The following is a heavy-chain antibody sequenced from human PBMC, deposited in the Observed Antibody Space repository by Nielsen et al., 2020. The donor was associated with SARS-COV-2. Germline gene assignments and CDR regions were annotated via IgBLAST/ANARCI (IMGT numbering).Heavy chain of an antibody. CDR1: GYTFTSYY. Sequence: ASVKVSCKASGYTFTSYYMHWVRQAPGQGLEWMGIINPSGGSTSYAQKFQGRVTMTRDTSMSTVYMELSSLRSEDTAVYYCAREHFVGGLGIVVVISTILDYWGQGTLVVVSS. J-gene: IGHJ4*02. V-gene: IGHV1-46*01. D-gene: IGHD3-22*01. CDR2: INPSGGST. CDR3: AREHFVGGLGIVVVISTILDY.